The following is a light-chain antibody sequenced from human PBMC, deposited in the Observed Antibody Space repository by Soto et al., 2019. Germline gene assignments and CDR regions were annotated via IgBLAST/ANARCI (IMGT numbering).Light chain of an antibody. J-gene: IGKJ1*01. CDR2: EAS. CDR3: QNFDRAPQP. V-gene: IGKV1-27*01. CDR1: QGIRHY. Sequence: DIQMTQSPSSLSASVGDRFTITCRARQGIRHYLAWYHQKPGKVPKLLIYEASNLQSGVPSRFRGCGSGTECTLTISSLQPEDVAPYYCQNFDRAPQPVGQGTKVEI.